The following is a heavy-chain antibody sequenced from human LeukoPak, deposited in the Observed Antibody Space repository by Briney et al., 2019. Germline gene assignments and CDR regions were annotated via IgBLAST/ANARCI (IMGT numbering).Heavy chain of an antibody. V-gene: IGHV4-30-4*01. CDR2: IYYSGST. J-gene: IGHJ6*02. D-gene: IGHD2-15*01. Sequence: SETLSLTCTVSGGSISSGDYYWGWIRQPPGKGLEWIGYIYYSGSTYYNRSIKSRVTISVDRSKNHFSLRLSSVTAADTAVYYCARYCSGGSCYPYYYYGMDVWGQGTTVTVSS. CDR3: ARYCSGGSCYPYYYYGMDV. CDR1: GGSISSGDYY.